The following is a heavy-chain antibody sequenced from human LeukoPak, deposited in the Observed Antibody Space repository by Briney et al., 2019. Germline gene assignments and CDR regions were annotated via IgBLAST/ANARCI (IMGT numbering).Heavy chain of an antibody. CDR3: ARAGILWRGMDV. D-gene: IGHD2-21*01. V-gene: IGHV1-2*02. CDR1: GYTFTGYY. Sequence: ASVKVSCKASGYTFTGYYMHWVRQAPGQGLEWMGWINPNSGGTNYAQKFQGRVTMTRDTSISTAYMERSRLRSDDTAVYYCARAGILWRGMDVWGQGTTVTVSS. J-gene: IGHJ6*02. CDR2: INPNSGGT.